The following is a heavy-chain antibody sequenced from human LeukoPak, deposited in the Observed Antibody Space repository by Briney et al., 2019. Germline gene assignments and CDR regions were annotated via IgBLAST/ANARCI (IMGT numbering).Heavy chain of an antibody. D-gene: IGHD5-18*01. Sequence: SVKVSCKASGYTFTGYYMHWVRQAPGQGLEWMGWINPNSGGTNYAQKIQGRVTITADESTSTAYMELSSLRSEDTAVYYCAAATDTTMVTYYYYMDVWGKGTTVAVSS. CDR2: INPNSGGT. J-gene: IGHJ6*03. V-gene: IGHV1-2*02. CDR3: AAATDTTMVTYYYYMDV. CDR1: GYTFTGYY.